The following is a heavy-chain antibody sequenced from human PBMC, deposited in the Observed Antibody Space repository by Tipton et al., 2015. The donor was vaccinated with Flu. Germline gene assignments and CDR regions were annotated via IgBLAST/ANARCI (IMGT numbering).Heavy chain of an antibody. CDR2: ISYDGSNK. CDR3: AKEVVEREYGES. J-gene: IGHJ3*01. V-gene: IGHV3-30*18. D-gene: IGHD4-17*01. CDR1: GFSFSTYG. Sequence: SLRLSCAASGFSFSTYGTHWVRQAPGKGLEWVSFISYDGSNKYYADSVKGRFTISRDNAKNTLHLQINSLRSEDAGVYFCAKEVVEREYGESWGQGTKVIVSS.